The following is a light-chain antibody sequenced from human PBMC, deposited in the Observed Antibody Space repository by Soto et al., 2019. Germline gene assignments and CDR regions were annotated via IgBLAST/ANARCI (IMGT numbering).Light chain of an antibody. CDR1: QSISSD. Sequence: EVVMTQSPATLSVSPEERATLSCRASQSISSDLAWYQQKPGQVPRLLIYGASTRASDIPARFSGSGSGTESTLTISSLQSEDFAVYYCQQYNNWPPWTFGQGTKVEFK. CDR3: QQYNNWPPWT. CDR2: GAS. J-gene: IGKJ1*01. V-gene: IGKV3-15*01.